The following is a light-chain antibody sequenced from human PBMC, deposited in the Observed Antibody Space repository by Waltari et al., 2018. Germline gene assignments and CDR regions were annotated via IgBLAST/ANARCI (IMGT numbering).Light chain of an antibody. CDR3: QQSYSTPPWT. CDR2: AAS. CDR1: QSISSY. V-gene: IGKV1-39*01. J-gene: IGKJ1*01. Sequence: DIQMTQSTSSLSASVGDRVTITCRASQSISSYLNWYQQKPGKAPNLLIYAASSLQSGVPSRFSGSGSGTDFTLTISSLQPEDFATYYCQQSYSTPPWTFGQGTKVEIK.